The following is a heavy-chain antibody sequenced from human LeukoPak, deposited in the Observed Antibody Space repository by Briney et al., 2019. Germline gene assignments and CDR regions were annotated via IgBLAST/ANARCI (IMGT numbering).Heavy chain of an antibody. J-gene: IGHJ4*02. CDR2: ISGSGGST. Sequence: GGSLRLSCAASGSTFSSYAMSWVRQAPGKGLEWVSAISGSGGSTYYADSVKGRFTISRDNSKNTLYLQMNSLRAEDTAVYYCAKDRAYGDYGVYYFDYWGQGTLVTVSS. CDR3: AKDRAYGDYGVYYFDY. D-gene: IGHD4-17*01. V-gene: IGHV3-23*01. CDR1: GSTFSSYA.